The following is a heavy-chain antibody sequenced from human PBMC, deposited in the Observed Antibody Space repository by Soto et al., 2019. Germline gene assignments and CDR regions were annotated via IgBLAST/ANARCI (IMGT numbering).Heavy chain of an antibody. CDR1: GATFGNTA. CDR2: IVPLFGTA. Sequence: QVQLVQSGAEVKEPGSSVNVSCKTSGATFGNTAITWVRQAPGQGIEWIGGIVPLFGTANYAQKFRGRVTITADESTSTAYMELSSLRTDDTAVYYCARDGDPGYSFWSGPLGGGRFDPWGQGTLVTFSS. CDR3: ARDGDPGYSFWSGPLGGGRFDP. D-gene: IGHD3-3*01. J-gene: IGHJ5*02. V-gene: IGHV1-69*12.